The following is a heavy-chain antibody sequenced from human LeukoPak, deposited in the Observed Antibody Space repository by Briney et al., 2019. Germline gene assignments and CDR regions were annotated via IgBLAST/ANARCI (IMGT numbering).Heavy chain of an antibody. J-gene: IGHJ4*02. CDR3: AKVSLIVVVPAAFFDY. CDR2: IRYDGSNK. D-gene: IGHD2-2*01. CDR1: GFTFSSYG. V-gene: IGHV3-30*02. Sequence: GGSLRLSCAASGFTFSSYGMHWVRQAPGKGLEWVAFIRYDGSNKYYADSVKGRFTISRDNSKNTLYLQMNSLRAEDTAVYYCAKVSLIVVVPAAFFDYWGQGTLVTVSS.